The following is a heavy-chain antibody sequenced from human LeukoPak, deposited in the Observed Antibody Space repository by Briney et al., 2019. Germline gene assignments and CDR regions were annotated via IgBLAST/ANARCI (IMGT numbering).Heavy chain of an antibody. D-gene: IGHD3-3*01. CDR1: GGSFSGYY. J-gene: IGHJ4*02. CDR3: ARNFWSGYYGY. V-gene: IGHV4-34*01. Sequence: SETLSLTCAVYGGSFSGYYWSWIRQHPGKGLEWIGEINHSGSTNYNPSLKSRVTISVDTSKNQFSLKLSSVTAADTAVYYCARNFWSGYYGYWGQGTLVTVSS. CDR2: INHSGST.